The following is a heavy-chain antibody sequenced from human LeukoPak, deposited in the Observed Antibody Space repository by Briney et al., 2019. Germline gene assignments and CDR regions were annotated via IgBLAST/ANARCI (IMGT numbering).Heavy chain of an antibody. Sequence: ASVKVSCKASGGTFSSYAISWARQATGQGLEWMGWMNPNSGNTGYAQKFQGRVTMTRNTSISTAYMELSSLRSEDTAVYYCARMVRRFYYYYYMDVWGKGTTVTISS. CDR2: MNPNSGNT. CDR3: ARMVRRFYYYYYMDV. V-gene: IGHV1-8*02. D-gene: IGHD4-23*01. CDR1: GGTFSSYA. J-gene: IGHJ6*03.